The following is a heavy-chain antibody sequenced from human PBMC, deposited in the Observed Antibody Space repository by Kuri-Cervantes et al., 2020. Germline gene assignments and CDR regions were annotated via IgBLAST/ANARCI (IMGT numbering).Heavy chain of an antibody. CDR3: ARERRPCGGDCLDY. D-gene: IGHD2-21*01. CDR1: GFTFSSYS. J-gene: IGHJ4*02. Sequence: GESLKISCAASGFTFSSYSMNWVRQAPGKGLEWVSYISSSSSTIYYADSVKGRFTISRDNAKNSLYLQMNSLRDEDTAVYYCARERRPCGGDCLDYWGQGILVTVSS. V-gene: IGHV3-48*02. CDR2: ISSSSSTI.